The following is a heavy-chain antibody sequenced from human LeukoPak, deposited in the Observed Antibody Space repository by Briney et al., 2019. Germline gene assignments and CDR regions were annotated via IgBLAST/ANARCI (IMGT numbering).Heavy chain of an antibody. CDR2: ISGSGDNT. D-gene: IGHD6-19*01. CDR1: GFTFSSYA. CDR3: ARIPQVATVAVPNFDY. V-gene: IGHV3-23*01. Sequence: GGSPRLSYAASGFTFSSYAMSWVRQAPRKGLEWVSIISGSGDNTHYADSVKGRFTISRDNSKNTLYVQMDSLTAEDTAVYYCARIPQVATVAVPNFDYWGQGTLVTVSS. J-gene: IGHJ4*02.